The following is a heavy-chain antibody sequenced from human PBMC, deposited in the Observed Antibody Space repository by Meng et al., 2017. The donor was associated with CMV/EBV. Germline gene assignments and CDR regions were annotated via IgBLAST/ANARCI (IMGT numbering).Heavy chain of an antibody. CDR3: AREPLRSIVVVPAATDVWLDY. D-gene: IGHD2-2*01. Sequence: GGSLRLSCAASGFTFSSYWMSWVRQAPGKGLEWVANIKQDGSEKYDVDSVKGRFTISRDNAKNSLYLQMNSMRADDTAVYYCAREPLRSIVVVPAATDVWLDYWGQGTMVTVSS. CDR1: GFTFSSYW. CDR2: IKQDGSEK. J-gene: IGHJ4*02. V-gene: IGHV3-7*01.